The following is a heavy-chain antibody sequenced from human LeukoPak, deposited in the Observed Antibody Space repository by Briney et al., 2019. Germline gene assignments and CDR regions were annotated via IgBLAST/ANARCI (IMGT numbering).Heavy chain of an antibody. CDR2: ISTYNGNT. D-gene: IGHD6-19*01. J-gene: IGHJ5*02. V-gene: IGHV1-18*01. Sequence: GASVKVSCKASGYSFTSYGISWVRQAPGQGLEWMGWISTYNGNTNYAQKLQGRVTMTTDTSTSTAYMELRSLRSDDTAVYYCARGVLAVAGRRWFDPWGQGTLVTVSS. CDR3: ARGVLAVAGRRWFDP. CDR1: GYSFTSYG.